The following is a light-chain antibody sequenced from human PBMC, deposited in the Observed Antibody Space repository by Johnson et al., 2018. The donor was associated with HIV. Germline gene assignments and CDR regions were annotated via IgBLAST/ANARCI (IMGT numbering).Light chain of an antibody. Sequence: QSVLTQPPSVSAAPGQKVTISCSGSTYNIGNNYVSWYQQLPGTAPKLLIYEKNKRPSGIPDRFSGSKSGTSATLGITGLQTGDEAEYYCGTWDSSLSAAFGTGTKVTVL. J-gene: IGLJ1*01. V-gene: IGLV1-51*02. CDR2: EKN. CDR1: TYNIGNNY. CDR3: GTWDSSLSAA.